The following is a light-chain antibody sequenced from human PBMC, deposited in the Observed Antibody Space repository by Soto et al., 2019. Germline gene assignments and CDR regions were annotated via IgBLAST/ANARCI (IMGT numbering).Light chain of an antibody. CDR1: SSDVGGYNY. Sequence: QSALTQPRSASRSPGQSVTISCTGTSSDVGGYNYVSWYQQHPGKAPKVMIYDVSERPSGVPDRFSGSKSGNTASLTISGLQAEDESDYYCCSYAGSPRYVFGTGTKVTLL. CDR3: CSYAGSPRYV. J-gene: IGLJ1*01. CDR2: DVS. V-gene: IGLV2-11*01.